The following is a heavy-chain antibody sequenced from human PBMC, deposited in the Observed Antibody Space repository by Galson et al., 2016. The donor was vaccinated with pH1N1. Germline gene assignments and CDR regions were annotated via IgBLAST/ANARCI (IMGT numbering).Heavy chain of an antibody. J-gene: IGHJ2*01. V-gene: IGHV1-69*13. CDR2: IIPIFNTT. CDR3: AREDYYDTDLSDWYFDR. CDR1: GGTFGSYG. D-gene: IGHD3-22*01. Sequence: SVKVSCKASGGTFGSYGINWVRQAPGQGLEWMGGIIPIFNTTKYAQNFQGRVTITADESTTTAYMELTSLRSDDTAMYFCAREDYYDTDLSDWYFDRRGRGTLLTVSS.